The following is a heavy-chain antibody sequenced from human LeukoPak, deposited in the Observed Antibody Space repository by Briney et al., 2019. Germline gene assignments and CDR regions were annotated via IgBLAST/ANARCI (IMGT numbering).Heavy chain of an antibody. D-gene: IGHD3-3*01. V-gene: IGHV3-21*01. CDR2: ISSSSSYI. CDR1: GFTFSNYA. CDR3: ARESTGFWSGYDY. Sequence: GGSLRLSCAASGFTFSNYAMNWVRQAPGKGLEWVSSISSSSSYIYYADSVKGRFTISRDNAKNSLYLQMNSLRAEDTAVYYCARESTGFWSGYDYWGQGTLVTVSS. J-gene: IGHJ4*02.